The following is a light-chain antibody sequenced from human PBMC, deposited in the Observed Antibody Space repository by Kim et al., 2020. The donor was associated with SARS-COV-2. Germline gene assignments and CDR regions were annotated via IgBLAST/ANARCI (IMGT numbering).Light chain of an antibody. CDR1: QDISSY. Sequence: ASVGDRVTITCQASQDISSYLNWYQQKFGQAPKLLIYDASTLETGVPSRFSGSGYGADFTFTISNLQPEDIATYYCLQYDNLPRSFGGGTKVDIK. V-gene: IGKV1-33*01. CDR2: DAS. J-gene: IGKJ4*01. CDR3: LQYDNLPRS.